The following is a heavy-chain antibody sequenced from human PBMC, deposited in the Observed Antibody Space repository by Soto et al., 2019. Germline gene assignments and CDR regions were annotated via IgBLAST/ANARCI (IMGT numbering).Heavy chain of an antibody. J-gene: IGHJ4*02. CDR2: IQYGGTT. Sequence: QLQLQESGPGLVKASETLSLTCTVSGGSITRNNHFWGWIRQSPGKGLEWIGSIQYGGTTNYNPSLKSRVIMSAATSKNRFSLMMTSVTAADTAVYYCARLGSSGWYQGSYFDYWGQGTLVTVSS. D-gene: IGHD6-19*01. V-gene: IGHV4-39*01. CDR1: GGSITRNNHF. CDR3: ARLGSSGWYQGSYFDY.